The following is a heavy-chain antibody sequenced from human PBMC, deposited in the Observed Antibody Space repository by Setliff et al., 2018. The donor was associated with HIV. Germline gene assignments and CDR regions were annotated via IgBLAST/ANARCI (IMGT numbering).Heavy chain of an antibody. CDR2: INHSGRT. J-gene: IGHJ6*03. V-gene: IGHV4-34*01. CDR3: ARGGVTNSVAYYYYMDV. D-gene: IGHD2-8*01. CDR1: GGSFSDNY. Sequence: PSETLSLTCAVYGGSFSDNYWSWIRQSPGKGLEWIGEINHSGRTKYSPSLRSRVSISVDTSKTQFSLKLSSVTAADTAVYYCARGGVTNSVAYYYYMDVWGKGTTVTVSS.